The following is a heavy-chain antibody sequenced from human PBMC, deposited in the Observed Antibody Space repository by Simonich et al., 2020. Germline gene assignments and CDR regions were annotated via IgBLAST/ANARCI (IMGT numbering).Heavy chain of an antibody. V-gene: IGHV1-18*01. D-gene: IGHD2-15*01. Sequence: QVQLVQSGAEVKKPGASVKVSCKASGYTFTSYGISWVRQAPGQGLEWMGGIRAYKGNTNYAQKLQGRVTMTTDTSTSTAYMELRSLRSDDTAVYYCARASRGTWWYYYFDYWGQGTLVTVSS. CDR3: ARASRGTWWYYYFDY. J-gene: IGHJ4*02. CDR2: IRAYKGNT. CDR1: GYTFTSYG.